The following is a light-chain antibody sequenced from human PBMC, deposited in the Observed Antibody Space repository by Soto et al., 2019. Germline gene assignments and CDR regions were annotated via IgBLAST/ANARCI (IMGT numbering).Light chain of an antibody. CDR3: QQYSSYWT. CDR2: GAS. Sequence: EVVMTQSPVTLWMSPGERATLSCRASQSVSSNLAWYQQKPGQAPRLLIYGASTRATGIPVRFTGSGSGTEFTLTISSLQPDDFATYYCQQYSSYWTFGQGSKV. CDR1: QSVSSN. J-gene: IGKJ1*01. V-gene: IGKV3-15*01.